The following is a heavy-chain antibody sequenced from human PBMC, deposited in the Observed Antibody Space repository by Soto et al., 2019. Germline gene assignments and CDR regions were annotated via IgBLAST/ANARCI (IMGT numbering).Heavy chain of an antibody. CDR1: GFTFSSYG. Sequence: GGSLRLSCAASGFTFSSYGMHWVRQAPGKGLEWVAVISYDGSNKYYADSVKGRFTISRDNSKNTLYLQMNSLRAEDTAVYYCAKDTRPLALRLGELSLFFDYWGQGTLVTAPQ. CDR2: ISYDGSNK. J-gene: IGHJ4*02. D-gene: IGHD3-16*02. CDR3: AKDTRPLALRLGELSLFFDY. V-gene: IGHV3-30*18.